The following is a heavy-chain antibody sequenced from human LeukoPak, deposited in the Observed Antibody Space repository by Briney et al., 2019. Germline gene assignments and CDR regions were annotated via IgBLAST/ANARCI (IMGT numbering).Heavy chain of an antibody. Sequence: PGGSLRLSCAASGFTFSSYGMHWVRQAPGKGLEWVAFIRFDGSYKDYADSVKGRFTISRDNSKNTLYLQMNSLGAEDTAVYYCAKVGPMTSVTRVFRSRTYYYYYMDVWGKGTTVTVSS. V-gene: IGHV3-30*02. CDR1: GFTFSSYG. CDR3: AKVGPMTSVTRVFRSRTYYYYYMDV. J-gene: IGHJ6*03. CDR2: IRFDGSYK. D-gene: IGHD4-17*01.